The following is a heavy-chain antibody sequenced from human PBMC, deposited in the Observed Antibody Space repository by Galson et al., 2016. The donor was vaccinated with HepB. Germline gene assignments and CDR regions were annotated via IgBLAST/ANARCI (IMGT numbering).Heavy chain of an antibody. CDR1: GFTFTSYA. J-gene: IGHJ5*01. V-gene: IGHV3-23*01. CDR2: VSGSGGST. Sequence: SLRLSCAASGFTFTSYAMSWVRQAPGKGLEWLSSVSGSGGSTCFADSVGGRFIISRDSSENTLYLQMNTLRGDDTALYYCAKAGYNSHERNNWFDSWGQGTLVTVSS. D-gene: IGHD1-20*01. CDR3: AKAGYNSHERNNWFDS.